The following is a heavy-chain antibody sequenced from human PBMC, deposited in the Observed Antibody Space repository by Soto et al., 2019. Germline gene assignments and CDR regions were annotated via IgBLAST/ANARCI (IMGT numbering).Heavy chain of an antibody. Sequence: QIQLVQSGAEVKKPGASARVSCKASGYIFSNYGISWMRQVPGQGLEWMGWVSAYNGKSNYTQKFQSRVTITTDTATNTAYMELRSLRSDDTAVYYCARASGIGVGTPSYWGQGTLVTVSS. CDR2: VSAYNGKS. J-gene: IGHJ4*02. CDR3: ARASGIGVGTPSY. V-gene: IGHV1-18*01. D-gene: IGHD3-22*01. CDR1: GYIFSNYG.